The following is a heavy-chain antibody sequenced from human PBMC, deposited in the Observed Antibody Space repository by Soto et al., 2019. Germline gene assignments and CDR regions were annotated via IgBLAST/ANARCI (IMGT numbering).Heavy chain of an antibody. CDR3: ARGDCVGGTCYALAGSFYYYMDV. V-gene: IGHV3-74*01. Sequence: EVQLVESGGGLVQPGGSLRLSCAASGFTFSNYWMYWVRQAQGKGLVWVSRINSDGSVSSYADSVKGRLTISRDNVKNTLYLQMDSLRAEDTAVDYCARGDCVGGTCYALAGSFYYYMDVWGKGTTVTVFS. CDR1: GFTFSNYW. J-gene: IGHJ6*03. CDR2: INSDGSVS. D-gene: IGHD2-15*01.